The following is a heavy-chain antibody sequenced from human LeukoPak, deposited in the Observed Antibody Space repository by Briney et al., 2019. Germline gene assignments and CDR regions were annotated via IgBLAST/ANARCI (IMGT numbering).Heavy chain of an antibody. J-gene: IGHJ6*02. Sequence: GESLKISCKGSGYMFTSYWIGWARQMPGKGLEWMRIIYPGDSDTRYNPSFQGQVTISADKSISTAYLQWSSLKASDTAMYYCARQACSTTTCNYGMDVWGQGTAVTVSS. V-gene: IGHV5-51*01. CDR3: ARQACSTTTCNYGMDV. CDR2: IYPGDSDT. CDR1: GYMFTSYW. D-gene: IGHD2-2*01.